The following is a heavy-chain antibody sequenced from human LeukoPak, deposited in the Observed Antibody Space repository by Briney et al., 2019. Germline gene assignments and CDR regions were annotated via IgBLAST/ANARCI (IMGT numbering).Heavy chain of an antibody. J-gene: IGHJ4*02. CDR3: AMGYGSGSYNLDY. D-gene: IGHD3-10*01. V-gene: IGHV1-8*01. Sequence: ATVKVSCKASGYTFTSYDINWVRQATGQGLEWMGWMNPNGGNTGYAQKFQGRVTMTRNTSISTAYMELSSLRSEDTAVYCCAMGYGSGSYNLDYWGQGTLVTVSS. CDR2: MNPNGGNT. CDR1: GYTFTSYD.